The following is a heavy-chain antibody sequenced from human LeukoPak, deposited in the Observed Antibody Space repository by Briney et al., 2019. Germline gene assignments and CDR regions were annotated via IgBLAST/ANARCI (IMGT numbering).Heavy chain of an antibody. Sequence: SETLSLTCTVSGGSISSYYWSWIRQPPGKGLEWIGYIYYSGSTNYNPSLKSRVTISVDTSKNQFSLKLSSVTAADTAVYYCVRVISWREVGEGDYLDFWGQGTPVTVSS. CDR1: GGSISSYY. J-gene: IGHJ4*02. CDR3: VRVISWREVGEGDYLDF. CDR2: IYYSGST. D-gene: IGHD1-26*01. V-gene: IGHV4-59*08.